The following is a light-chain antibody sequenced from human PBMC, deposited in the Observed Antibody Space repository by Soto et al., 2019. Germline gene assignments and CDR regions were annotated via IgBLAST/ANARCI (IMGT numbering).Light chain of an antibody. Sequence: EIVLTQSHGTMSLSPGARSSLSRRDSQTVRNNYLAWYQQKPGQAPRLLIYDASSRATGIPDRFSGGGSGTDFTLTISRLEPEDFAVYYCQQFSSYPLTFGRGTKVDIK. J-gene: IGKJ4*01. V-gene: IGKV3-20*01. CDR2: DAS. CDR3: QQFSSYPLT. CDR1: QTVRNNY.